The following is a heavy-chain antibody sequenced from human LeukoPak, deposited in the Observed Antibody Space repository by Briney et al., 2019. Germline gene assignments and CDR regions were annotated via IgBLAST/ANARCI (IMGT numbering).Heavy chain of an antibody. V-gene: IGHV3-48*01. CDR3: ARGVGHIVVVTAIQDLGWFDP. CDR2: ISSSSSTI. CDR1: GFTFSSYS. Sequence: GGSLRLSCAASGFTFSSYSMNWVRQAPGKGLEWVSYISSSSSTIYYADSVKGRFTISRDNAKNSLYLQMNSLRAEDTAVYYCARGVGHIVVVTAIQDLGWFDPWGQGTLVTVSS. D-gene: IGHD2-21*02. J-gene: IGHJ5*02.